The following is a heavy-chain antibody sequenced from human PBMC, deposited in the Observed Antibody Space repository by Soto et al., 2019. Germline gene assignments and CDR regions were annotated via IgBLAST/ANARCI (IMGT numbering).Heavy chain of an antibody. V-gene: IGHV3-7*05. CDR3: ARAVVVPSLNWFDP. Sequence: GGSLRLSCAASGFTCSSYWMSWVRQAPGKGLEWVANIKQDGSEKYYVDSVKGRFTISRDNAKNSLYLQMNSLRAEDTAVYYCARAVVVPSLNWFDPWGQGTLVTVSS. J-gene: IGHJ5*02. CDR1: GFTCSSYW. CDR2: IKQDGSEK. D-gene: IGHD2-2*01.